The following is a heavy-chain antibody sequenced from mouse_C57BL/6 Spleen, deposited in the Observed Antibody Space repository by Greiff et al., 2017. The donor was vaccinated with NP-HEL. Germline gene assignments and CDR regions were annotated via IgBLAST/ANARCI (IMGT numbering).Heavy chain of an antibody. CDR1: GYAFSSSW. D-gene: IGHD2-2*01. Sequence: QVQLQQSGPELVKPGASVKISCKASGYAFSSSWMNWVKQRPGKGLEWIGRIYPGDGDTNYNGKFKGKATLTADKSSSTAYMQLSSLTSEDSAVYFCARGWLRQGAMDYWGQGTSVTVSS. CDR3: ARGWLRQGAMDY. J-gene: IGHJ4*01. CDR2: IYPGDGDT. V-gene: IGHV1-82*01.